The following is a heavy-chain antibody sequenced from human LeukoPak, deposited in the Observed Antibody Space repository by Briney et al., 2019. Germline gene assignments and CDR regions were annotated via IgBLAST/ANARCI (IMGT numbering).Heavy chain of an antibody. Sequence: PGGSLRLSCAASGFTFSTYAMSWVRQAPGKGLEWVSAIGGSGDFTYYAEYVRGRFTISRDNAKNSLYLQMNSLRAEDTAIYYCATSPGELEFDYWGQGTLVTVSS. CDR3: ATSPGELEFDY. V-gene: IGHV3-23*01. CDR2: IGGSGDFT. J-gene: IGHJ4*02. D-gene: IGHD1-1*01. CDR1: GFTFSTYA.